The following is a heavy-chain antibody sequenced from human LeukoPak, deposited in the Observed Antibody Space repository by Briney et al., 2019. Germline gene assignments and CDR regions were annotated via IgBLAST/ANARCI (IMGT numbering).Heavy chain of an antibody. CDR3: AKVGDGQWLVFFDY. V-gene: IGHV3-23*01. D-gene: IGHD6-19*01. CDR2: ISGSGAST. J-gene: IGHJ4*02. Sequence: GGSLRLSCAASGITFSSYAMSWVRQAPGKGLEWVSSISGSGASTYHADSVKGRVTISRDNSKNTVFLQMSSLRAEDTAVYYCAKVGDGQWLVFFDYWGQGTLVTVSS. CDR1: GITFSSYA.